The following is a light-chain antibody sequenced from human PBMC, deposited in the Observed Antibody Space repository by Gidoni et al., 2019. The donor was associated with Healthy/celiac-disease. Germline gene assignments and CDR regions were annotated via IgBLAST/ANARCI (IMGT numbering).Light chain of an antibody. CDR1: QSVSSH. J-gene: IGKJ3*01. CDR3: QQRSNWPPAFT. V-gene: IGKV3-11*01. Sequence: IVLTQSPATLPLSPGDRATLACRARQSVSSHLACYQHNPAQAPRLLIYEASNRATGIPARFSGSGSGTDFTLTISSLEPEDSAVYDCQQRSNWPPAFTFGPGTKVEIK. CDR2: EAS.